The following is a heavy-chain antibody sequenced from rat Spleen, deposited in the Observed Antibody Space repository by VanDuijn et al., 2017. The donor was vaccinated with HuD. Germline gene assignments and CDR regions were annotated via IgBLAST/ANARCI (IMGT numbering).Heavy chain of an antibody. J-gene: IGHJ4*01. Sequence: EVQLVDSGGGLVQPGRSLKLSCAASGFTFSNYDMAWVRQAPTEGLEWVASISAGGGNTYYRDSVKGRFTISRDTAKSTLYLQMDSLRSEDTATYYCARHYGGYSEYVMDAWGQGASVTVSS. V-gene: IGHV5S23*01. CDR3: ARHYGGYSEYVMDA. CDR2: ISAGGGNT. D-gene: IGHD1-11*01. CDR1: GFTFSNYD.